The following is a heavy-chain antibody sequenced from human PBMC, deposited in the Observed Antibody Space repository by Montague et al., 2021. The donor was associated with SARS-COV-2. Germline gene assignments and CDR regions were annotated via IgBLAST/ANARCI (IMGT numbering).Heavy chain of an antibody. D-gene: IGHD6-19*01. J-gene: IGHJ4*02. V-gene: IGHV4-34*01. CDR2: MYYRGST. CDR3: ATQEDPSGWIPGPFDF. CDR1: GGSSSGYY. Sequence: SETLSLTCAVYGGSSSGYYWSWIRQPPGKGLEWIGSMYYRGSTYYNPSLKSRVFISVDTTKKQLSLTLTSVTAADTAVYYCATQEDPSGWIPGPFDFWGQGTLLSVSS.